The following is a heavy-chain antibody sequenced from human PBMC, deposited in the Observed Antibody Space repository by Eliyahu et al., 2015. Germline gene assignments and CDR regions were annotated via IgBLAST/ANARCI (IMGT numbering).Heavy chain of an antibody. CDR2: INPNSGGT. D-gene: IGHD4-11*01. CDR3: ARDRDYTNWFDP. Sequence: QVQLVQSGAEVKXPGASVXVSCKASGYTFTGYYMHXXRQAPGQGLEWMGWINPNSGGTNYAQKFQGRVTMTRDTSISTAYMELSRLRSDDTAVYYCARDRDYTNWFDPWGQGTLVTVSS. CDR1: GYTFTGYY. V-gene: IGHV1-2*02. J-gene: IGHJ5*02.